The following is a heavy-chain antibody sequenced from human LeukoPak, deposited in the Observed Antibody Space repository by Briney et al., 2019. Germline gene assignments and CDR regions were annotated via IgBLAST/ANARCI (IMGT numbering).Heavy chain of an antibody. D-gene: IGHD4-23*01. CDR3: AKDRLTTVASYNFDY. V-gene: IGHV3-30*18. CDR1: GFTFSSYG. CDR2: VSYDGSNK. J-gene: IGHJ4*02. Sequence: GGSLRLSCAASGFTFSSYGMHWVRQAPGKGLEWVAVVSYDGSNKYYADSVKGRFTISRDNSKNTLFLQMNSLRAEDTAVYYCAKDRLTTVASYNFDYWGQGTLVTVSS.